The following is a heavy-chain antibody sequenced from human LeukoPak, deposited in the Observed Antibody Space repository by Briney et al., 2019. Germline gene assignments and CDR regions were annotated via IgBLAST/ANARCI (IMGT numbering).Heavy chain of an antibody. CDR3: VRGTAFWNGVDY. V-gene: IGHV3-74*01. CDR1: GFTFSGYW. CDR2: INSDGSMT. Sequence: PGGSLRLSRAASGFTFSGYWMHWVRQPPGKGLVWVSRINSDGSMTNYADSVKGRFTISRDNANTLYLQMNGLRAEDTAVYYCVRGTAFWNGVDYWGQGTLVTVSS. J-gene: IGHJ4*02. D-gene: IGHD3-3*01.